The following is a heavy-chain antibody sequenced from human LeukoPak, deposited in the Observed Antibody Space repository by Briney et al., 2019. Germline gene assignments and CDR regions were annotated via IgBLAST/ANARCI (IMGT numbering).Heavy chain of an antibody. D-gene: IGHD3-22*01. J-gene: IGHJ3*02. Sequence: ASETLSLTCTVSGGSISSGGYYWSWIRQPPGKGLEWIGYIYHSGSTYYNPSLKSRVTISVDRSKNQFSLKLSSVTAADTAVYYCARDRAIEYYDRMAFDIWGQGTMVTVSS. CDR3: ARDRAIEYYDRMAFDI. V-gene: IGHV4-30-2*01. CDR1: GGSISSGGYY. CDR2: IYHSGST.